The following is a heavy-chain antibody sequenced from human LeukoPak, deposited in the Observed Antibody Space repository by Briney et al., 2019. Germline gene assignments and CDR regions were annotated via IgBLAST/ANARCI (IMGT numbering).Heavy chain of an antibody. D-gene: IGHD4-17*01. J-gene: IGHJ4*02. Sequence: GGSLRLSCAASGFTFSKYWMHWVRQAPGKGLVWVSRIYSDGSGTSYADSVKGRFTISRDNSKNTLFLQFNSLRADDTAVYYCAKGRGTTVTAAANYWGQGTLVTVSS. CDR3: AKGRGTTVTAAANY. CDR2: IYSDGSGT. V-gene: IGHV3-74*01. CDR1: GFTFSKYW.